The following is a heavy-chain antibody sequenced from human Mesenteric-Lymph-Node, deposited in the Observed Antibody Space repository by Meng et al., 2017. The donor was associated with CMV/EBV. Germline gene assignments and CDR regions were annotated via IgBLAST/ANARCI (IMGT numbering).Heavy chain of an antibody. CDR1: GGTFSSYA. V-gene: IGHV1-69*05. J-gene: IGHJ3*02. Sequence: SVKVSCKASGGTFSSYAISWVRQAPGQGLEWMGGIIPIFGTANYAQKFQGRVRITTDESTSTAYMELSSLRSEDTAVYYCARERIGITMIVKLHDAFDIWGQGTMVTVSS. CDR3: ARERIGITMIVKLHDAFDI. CDR2: IIPIFGTA. D-gene: IGHD3-22*01.